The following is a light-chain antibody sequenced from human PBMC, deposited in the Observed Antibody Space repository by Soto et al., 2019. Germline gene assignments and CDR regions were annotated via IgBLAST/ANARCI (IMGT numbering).Light chain of an antibody. Sequence: QSALTQPASVSGSPGQSITISCTGTSSDVGGYNHVSWYQQHPGKAPKLMIYEVSSRPSGVPNRFSGSKSANAASLTISGLQAEDEADYYCCSYAGSYSWVFGGGTKLTVL. CDR3: CSYAGSYSWV. V-gene: IGLV2-14*01. CDR2: EVS. CDR1: SSDVGGYNH. J-gene: IGLJ3*02.